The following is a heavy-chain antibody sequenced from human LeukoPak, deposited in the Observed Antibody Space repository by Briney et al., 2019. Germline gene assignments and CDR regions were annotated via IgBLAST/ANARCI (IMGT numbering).Heavy chain of an antibody. D-gene: IGHD3-3*01. CDR3: ARGLTIFGVVIAFDI. CDR2: IIPIFGTA. V-gene: IGHV1-69*05. J-gene: IGHJ3*02. Sequence: SVKVSCKASGGTLSSYAISWVRQAPGQGLEWMGRIIPIFGTANYAQKFQGRVTITTDESTSTVYMELSSLRSEDTAVYYCARGLTIFGVVIAFDIWGQGTMVTVSS. CDR1: GGTLSSYA.